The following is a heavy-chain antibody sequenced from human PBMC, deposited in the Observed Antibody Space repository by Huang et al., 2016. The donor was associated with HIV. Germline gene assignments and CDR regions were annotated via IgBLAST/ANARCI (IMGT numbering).Heavy chain of an antibody. V-gene: IGHV1-2*02. D-gene: IGHD2-15*01. CDR2: INPNRGGT. J-gene: IGHJ4*02. Sequence: QVQLVQSGAEVKKPGASVKVSCKASGYIFTDYYIHWMRQAPGQGLEWLGWINPNRGGTNYAQKCQGRGTMTRDTSISTVYMEVSGLTSDDTAIYYCARDNRVVSPLDYWGQGTLVIVSS. CDR3: ARDNRVVSPLDY. CDR1: GYIFTDYY.